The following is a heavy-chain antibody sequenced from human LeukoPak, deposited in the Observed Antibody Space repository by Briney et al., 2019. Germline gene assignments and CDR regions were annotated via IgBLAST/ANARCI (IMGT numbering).Heavy chain of an antibody. D-gene: IGHD2-2*01. CDR1: GYTSTGYY. Sequence: ASVKVSCRASGYTSTGYYMHWVRQAPGQGLEWMGWINPNSGGTNYAQKFQGRVTMTRDTSISTAYMELSSLRSEDTAVYYCARGTGRYCSSTSCQEPYSDYYMDVWGKGTTVAVSS. CDR2: INPNSGGT. CDR3: ARGTGRYCSSTSCQEPYSDYYMDV. J-gene: IGHJ6*03. V-gene: IGHV1-2*02.